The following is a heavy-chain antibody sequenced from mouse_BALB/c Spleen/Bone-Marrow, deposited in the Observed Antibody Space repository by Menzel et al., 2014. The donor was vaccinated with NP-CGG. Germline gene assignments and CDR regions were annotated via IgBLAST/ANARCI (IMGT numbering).Heavy chain of an antibody. J-gene: IGHJ3*01. CDR1: GFSLTNYW. V-gene: IGHV2-9*02. Sequence: QVQLKESGPGLVAPSQSLSITCTVSGFSLTNYWVHWVRQPPGKGLEWLGAIWAGGSTNYKSALMSRLSISKDNSKSQVFLKMNSLQTDDTAMYYCARDGATATLAYWGQGTLVTVSA. CDR3: ARDGATATLAY. CDR2: IWAGGST. D-gene: IGHD1-2*01.